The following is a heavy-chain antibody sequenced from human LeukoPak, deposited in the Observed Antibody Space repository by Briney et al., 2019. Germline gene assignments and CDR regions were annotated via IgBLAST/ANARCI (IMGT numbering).Heavy chain of an antibody. V-gene: IGHV3-23*01. D-gene: IGHD6-13*01. CDR2: ISGSGGST. Sequence: SGGSLRLSCAASGFTFSSYSMNWVRQAPGKGLEWVSAISGSGGSTYYADSVKGRFTISRDNSKNTLYLQMNSLRAEDTAVYYCAKTVAAAGYFQHWGQGTLVTVSS. CDR1: GFTFSSYS. J-gene: IGHJ1*01. CDR3: AKTVAAAGYFQH.